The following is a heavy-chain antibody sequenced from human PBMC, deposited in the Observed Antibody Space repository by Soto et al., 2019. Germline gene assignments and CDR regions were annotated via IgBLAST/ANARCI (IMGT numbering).Heavy chain of an antibody. D-gene: IGHD3-9*01. V-gene: IGHV3-23*01. CDR1: GVNFINYA. Sequence: GSLLLPCSASGVNFINYAMSWVRQAPGQGLEGVSAIIGRGGSTYYAGSVKGRFTISRDNSKNTLYLQMNSLRAEDTAVYYCAKDRADYDILTGYPLWDYYYYGMDVWGQGTTVTVSS. CDR3: AKDRADYDILTGYPLWDYYYYGMDV. J-gene: IGHJ6*02. CDR2: IIGRGGST.